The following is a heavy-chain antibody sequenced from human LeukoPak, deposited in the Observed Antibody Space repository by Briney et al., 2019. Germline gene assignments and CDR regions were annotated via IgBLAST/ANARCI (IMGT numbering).Heavy chain of an antibody. Sequence: GGSLRLSCSASGFAVSSYAMHWVRQAPGKGLEYVSAISKDGGTQYPADSVKGRITLSRDNAKNTLSLQMNSMRAEDTAVYYCASSGYSGSKLDPWGQGTLVTVSP. CDR2: ISKDGGTQ. J-gene: IGHJ5*02. D-gene: IGHD1-26*01. CDR1: GFAVSSYA. CDR3: ASSGYSGSKLDP. V-gene: IGHV3-64*04.